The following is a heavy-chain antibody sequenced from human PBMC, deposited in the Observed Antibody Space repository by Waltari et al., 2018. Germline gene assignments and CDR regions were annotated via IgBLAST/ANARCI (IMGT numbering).Heavy chain of an antibody. V-gene: IGHV1-2*02. CDR3: VRDFDWGPDY. J-gene: IGHJ4*02. CDR2: IKPDSGVT. CDR1: GYSFSDHY. D-gene: IGHD3-9*01. Sequence: QVQLVQSGAEVMKPGASVKVSCKTSGYSFSDHYLHWVRTAPGQGLDWMGWIKPDSGVTYYAQEFQGRVTLTGDMSISTVYMDFSSLTSDDTAIYYCVRDFDWGPDYWGQGTLVTVSS.